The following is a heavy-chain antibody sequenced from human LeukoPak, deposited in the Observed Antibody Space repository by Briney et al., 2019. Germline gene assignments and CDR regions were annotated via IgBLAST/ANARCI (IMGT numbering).Heavy chain of an antibody. CDR2: MNPNSGNT. J-gene: IGHJ6*02. V-gene: IGHV1-8*01. CDR1: GYTFTSYD. CDR3: ARTVAEGSSWYPLYYYYGMDV. D-gene: IGHD6-13*01. Sequence: ASVKVSCKASGYTFTSYDINWVRQATGQGLGWMGWMNPNSGNTGYAQKFQGRVTMTRNTSISTAYMELSSLRSEDTAVYYCARTVAEGSSWYPLYYYYGMDVWGQGTTVTVSS.